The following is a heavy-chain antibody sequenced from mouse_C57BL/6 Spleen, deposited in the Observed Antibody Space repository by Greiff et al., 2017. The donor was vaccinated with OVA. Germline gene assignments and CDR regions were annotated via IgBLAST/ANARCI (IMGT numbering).Heavy chain of an antibody. J-gene: IGHJ1*03. D-gene: IGHD1-1*01. Sequence: VQLQQSGPELVKPGASVKISCTASGYSFTDYYMNWVQQSTGKSLEWIGVINPNYGTTSYNQKFKDKATFTVDQSSSTAYMQLNSLTSEDSAVYYCARGVAHYFSWSFDVWGTGTTVTVSS. V-gene: IGHV1-39*01. CDR3: ARGVAHYFSWSFDV. CDR2: INPNYGTT. CDR1: GYSFTDYY.